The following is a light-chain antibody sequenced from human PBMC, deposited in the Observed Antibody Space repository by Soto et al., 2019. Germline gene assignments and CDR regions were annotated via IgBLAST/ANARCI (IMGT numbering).Light chain of an antibody. Sequence: DIQLTQSPSFLSASVGDRVTITCRASQGISSYLAWYQQKPGKAPKLLIYSASTLQSGVPSRFSGSGSGTEFTLTISSLQPEASATYYCQQLNGYPPSTFGPGTKVDIK. CDR3: QQLNGYPPST. V-gene: IGKV1-9*01. J-gene: IGKJ3*01. CDR2: SAS. CDR1: QGISSY.